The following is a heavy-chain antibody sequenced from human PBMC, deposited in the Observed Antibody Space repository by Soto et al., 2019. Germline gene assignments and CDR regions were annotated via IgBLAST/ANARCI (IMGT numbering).Heavy chain of an antibody. CDR2: ISSDGKDK. D-gene: IGHD3-10*01. CDR1: GFTFSSYA. Sequence: QVQLVESGGGVVQPGRSLRLSCAASGFTFSSYAIHWVRQAPGKGLEWVAVISSDGKDKYSADSMKGRFAISRDNSKNTLYLQMNSLRAEDTVVYYCAKDSGRGSADYYFDYWGQGTLVTVSS. CDR3: AKDSGRGSADYYFDY. V-gene: IGHV3-30*18. J-gene: IGHJ4*02.